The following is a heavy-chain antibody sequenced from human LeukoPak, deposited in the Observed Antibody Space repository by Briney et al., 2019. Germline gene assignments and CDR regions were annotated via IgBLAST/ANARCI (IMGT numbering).Heavy chain of an antibody. J-gene: IGHJ4*02. V-gene: IGHV4-59*08. Sequence: SETLSLACTVSGGPISSYYWSWIRQPPGKGLEWIGHIHYSGSTNYNPSLKSRVTISVDTSKNQFSLKLSSVTAADTAVYYCARQGQYQLLPFDNWGQGTLVTVSS. D-gene: IGHD2-2*01. CDR1: GGPISSYY. CDR3: ARQGQYQLLPFDN. CDR2: IHYSGST.